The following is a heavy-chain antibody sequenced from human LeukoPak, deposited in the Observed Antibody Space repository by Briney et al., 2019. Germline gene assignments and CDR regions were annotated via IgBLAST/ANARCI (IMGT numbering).Heavy chain of an antibody. CDR3: ARAGGEMAALRALDY. CDR2: IYYSGST. Sequence: PSETLSLTCTVSGGSISSYYGSWVRQPPGKGLEWIGCIYYSGSTKYNPSLTSRVTISVDTFKNQFSLKLTSVTAADTAMYYCARAGGEMAALRALDYWGQGTLVTVSS. D-gene: IGHD5-24*01. V-gene: IGHV4-59*08. CDR1: GGSISSYY. J-gene: IGHJ4*02.